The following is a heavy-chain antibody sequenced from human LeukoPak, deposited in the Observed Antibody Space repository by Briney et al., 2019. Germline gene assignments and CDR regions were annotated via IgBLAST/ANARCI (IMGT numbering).Heavy chain of an antibody. CDR3: AKSRFYYDSSGPFDY. D-gene: IGHD3-22*01. J-gene: IGHJ4*02. V-gene: IGHV3-9*03. CDR1: GFTFADYA. CDR2: ISWNSGSI. Sequence: PGGSLRLSCAASGFTFADYAMHWVRQAPGKGLEWFSGISWNSGSIGYADSVKGRFTISRDNANSSLYLQMNSLRAEDMALYYCAKSRFYYDSSGPFDYWGQGTLVTVSS.